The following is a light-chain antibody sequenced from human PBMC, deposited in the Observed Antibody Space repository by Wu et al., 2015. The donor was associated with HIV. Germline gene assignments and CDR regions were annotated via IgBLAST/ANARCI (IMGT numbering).Light chain of an antibody. CDR1: QSVSSN. J-gene: IGKJ4*01. CDR2: GAS. CDR3: QQYSNWPPT. Sequence: ERATLSCRASQSVSSNLAWYPGGKSWPGPSPRLLIYGASTRATGIPARFSGSGSGTEFTLTISSLQSEDFAVYSCQQYSNWPPTFGGGTKVEIK. V-gene: IGKV3-15*01.